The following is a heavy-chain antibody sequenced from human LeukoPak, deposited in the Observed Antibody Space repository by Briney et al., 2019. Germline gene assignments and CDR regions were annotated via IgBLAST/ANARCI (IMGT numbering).Heavy chain of an antibody. Sequence: GGSLRLSCAASGFTFSDYYMSWICQAPGKGLEWVSYISSSGSTIYYADSVKGRFTISRDNAKNSLYLQMNSLRAEDTAVYYCARRWLQQGYYYGMDVWGQGTTVTVSS. CDR1: GFTFSDYY. J-gene: IGHJ6*02. CDR3: ARRWLQQGYYYGMDV. V-gene: IGHV3-11*01. CDR2: ISSSGSTI. D-gene: IGHD5-18*01.